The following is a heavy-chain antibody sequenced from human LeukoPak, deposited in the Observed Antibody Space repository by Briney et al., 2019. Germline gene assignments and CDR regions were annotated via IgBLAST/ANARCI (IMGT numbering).Heavy chain of an antibody. CDR1: GGSISSYY. V-gene: IGHV4-59*01. Sequence: SETLSLTCTVSGGSISSYYWSWIRQPPGKGLEWIGYIYYSGSTNYNPSLKSRVTISVDTSKNQFSLKLSSVTAADTAVYYCARAPRGDGYKLFDYWGQGTLVTVSS. CDR2: IYYSGST. J-gene: IGHJ4*02. CDR3: ARAPRGDGYKLFDY. D-gene: IGHD5-12*01.